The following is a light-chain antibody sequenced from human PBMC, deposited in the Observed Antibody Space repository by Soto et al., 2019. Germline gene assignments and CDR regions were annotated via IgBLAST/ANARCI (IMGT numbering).Light chain of an antibody. Sequence: EMVVTQSPATLSVSPGERATLSCRASQDVSSNLAWYQQKPGQAPSLLIYGASTRATGTPARFSGSGSGTDFTLTISSLQSEDFAVYYCQQYNNWPAITFGQGARLEI. CDR3: QQYNNWPAIT. V-gene: IGKV3-15*01. CDR2: GAS. J-gene: IGKJ5*01. CDR1: QDVSSN.